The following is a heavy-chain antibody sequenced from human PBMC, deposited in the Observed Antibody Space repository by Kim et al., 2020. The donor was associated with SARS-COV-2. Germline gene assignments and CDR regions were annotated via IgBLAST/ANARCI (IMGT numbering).Heavy chain of an antibody. D-gene: IGHD2-2*02. CDR2: INPNSGGT. Sequence: ASVKVSCKASGYTFSGYYIHWVRQAPGQGLEWMGRINPNSGGTNYAQKFQGRVTMTRDTSISTAYMELSRLRSDDTAVYYCARDLWKLDDIVVVPAAINYYYVMDVWGQGTTVTVSS. V-gene: IGHV1-2*06. CDR3: ARDLWKLDDIVVVPAAINYYYVMDV. J-gene: IGHJ6*02. CDR1: GYTFSGYY.